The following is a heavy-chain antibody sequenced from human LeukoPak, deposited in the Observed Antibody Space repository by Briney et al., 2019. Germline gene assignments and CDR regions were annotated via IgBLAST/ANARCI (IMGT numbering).Heavy chain of an antibody. D-gene: IGHD3-22*01. V-gene: IGHV4-34*01. Sequence: SETLSLTCAVYGGSFSGDYWSWIRQPPGKGLEWIGEINHSGSTNYNPSLKSRVTISVDTSKNQFSLKLSSVTAADTAVYYCARGRLGRARYYDSSGYYFDYWGQGTLVTVSS. CDR3: ARGRLGRARYYDSSGYYFDY. CDR1: GGSFSGDY. J-gene: IGHJ4*02. CDR2: INHSGST.